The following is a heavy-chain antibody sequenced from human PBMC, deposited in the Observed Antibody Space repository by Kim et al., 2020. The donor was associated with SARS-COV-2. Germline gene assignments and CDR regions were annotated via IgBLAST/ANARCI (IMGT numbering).Heavy chain of an antibody. Sequence: SETLSLTCTVSGGSISSYYWSWIRQPPGMGLEWIAYISYSGSTNYSPSLKGRVTISVDTSKNQFSLKLNSVTAADTAVYYCARERRSGTYYYFDYWGQGTVVTVSS. J-gene: IGHJ4*02. V-gene: IGHV4-59*01. CDR2: ISYSGST. D-gene: IGHD3-10*01. CDR1: GGSISSYY. CDR3: ARERRSGTYYYFDY.